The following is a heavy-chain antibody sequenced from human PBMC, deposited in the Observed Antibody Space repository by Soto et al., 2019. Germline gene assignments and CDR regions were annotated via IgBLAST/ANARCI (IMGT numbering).Heavy chain of an antibody. D-gene: IGHD3-3*01. Sequence: ASVKVSCKASGYTFTSYGISWVRQAPGQGLEWMGWISAYNGNTNYAQKFQGRVTMTTDTSTSTAYMELRSLRSDDTAVYYCARCDYDFWSGYYGPEDAFDIWGQGTMVTVSS. CDR3: ARCDYDFWSGYYGPEDAFDI. V-gene: IGHV1-18*01. J-gene: IGHJ3*02. CDR1: GYTFTSYG. CDR2: ISAYNGNT.